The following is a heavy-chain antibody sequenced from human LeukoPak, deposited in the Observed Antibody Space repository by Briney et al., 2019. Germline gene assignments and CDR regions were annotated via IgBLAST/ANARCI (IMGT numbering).Heavy chain of an antibody. V-gene: IGHV3-30*18. CDR2: ISYDGSNK. CDR1: GFTFSSYG. Sequence: RSLRLSCAASGFTFSSYGMHWVRQAPGKGLEWVAVISYDGSNKYYADSVKGRSTISRDNSKNTLYLQMNSLRAEDTAVYYCAKDLPLVAGPDYWGQGTLVTVSS. CDR3: AKDLPLVAGPDY. D-gene: IGHD6-19*01. J-gene: IGHJ4*02.